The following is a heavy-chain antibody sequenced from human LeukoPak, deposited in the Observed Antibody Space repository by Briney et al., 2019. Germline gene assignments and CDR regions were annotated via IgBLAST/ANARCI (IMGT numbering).Heavy chain of an antibody. Sequence: SETLSLTCAVSGVSISSSDYWWAWLRQPPGKGLDWIASIFYSESTHYNPSLQSRFIISVDTSKNQFSLELNSVTAADTAVYYCARQRGLGSWSFDYWGQGALVTVSS. CDR1: GVSISSSDYW. J-gene: IGHJ4*02. V-gene: IGHV4-39*01. CDR3: ARQRGLGSWSFDY. D-gene: IGHD2-15*01. CDR2: IFYSEST.